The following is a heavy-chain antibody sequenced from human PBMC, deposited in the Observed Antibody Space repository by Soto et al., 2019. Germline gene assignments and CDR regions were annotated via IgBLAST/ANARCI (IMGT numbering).Heavy chain of an antibody. Sequence: QVQLVESGGGVVQPGRSLRLSCAASGFTFSSYGMHWVRQAPGKGLGWVAVISYDGSNKYYADSVKGRFTISRDNSKNTLYLQMNSLRAEDTAVYYCAKEGRMKLRFLETWVQGTLVTVSS. CDR2: ISYDGSNK. D-gene: IGHD3-3*01. V-gene: IGHV3-30*18. CDR3: AKEGRMKLRFLET. J-gene: IGHJ5*02. CDR1: GFTFSSYG.